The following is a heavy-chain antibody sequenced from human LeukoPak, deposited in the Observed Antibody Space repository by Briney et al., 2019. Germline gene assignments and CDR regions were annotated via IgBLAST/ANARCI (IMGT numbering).Heavy chain of an antibody. Sequence: ASETLSLTCTVSGGCISTYYWSWIRQPPGKGLEWIGYIYYSGSTNYNPSLKSRVTISVDTSKNQFSLELSSVTAADTAVYYCARSEGWLQYFYFDYWGQGTLVTVSS. CDR1: GGCISTYY. V-gene: IGHV4-59*08. J-gene: IGHJ4*02. CDR2: IYYSGST. CDR3: ARSEGWLQYFYFDY. D-gene: IGHD5-24*01.